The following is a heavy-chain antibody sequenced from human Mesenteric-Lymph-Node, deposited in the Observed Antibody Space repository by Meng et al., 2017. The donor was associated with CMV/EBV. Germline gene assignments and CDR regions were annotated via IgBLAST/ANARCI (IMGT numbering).Heavy chain of an antibody. CDR3: ARDRYSSSWYYFDY. Sequence: ASVKVSCKASGYTFTDYYMHWVRQAPGQGLEWMGWINPNSGGTNYAQKFQGRVTMTRDTSISTAYMELSRLRSDDTTVYYCARDRYSSSWYYFDYWGQGTLVTVSS. CDR2: INPNSGGT. D-gene: IGHD6-13*01. CDR1: GYTFTDYY. J-gene: IGHJ4*02. V-gene: IGHV1-2*02.